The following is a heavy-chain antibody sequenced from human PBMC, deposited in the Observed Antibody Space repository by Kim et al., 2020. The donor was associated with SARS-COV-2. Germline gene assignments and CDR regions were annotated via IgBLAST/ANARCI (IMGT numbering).Heavy chain of an antibody. V-gene: IGHV3-33*05. CDR2: ISYDGSNK. CDR3: ARGLDYYDSSGFDY. CDR1: GFTFSSYG. Sequence: GGSLRLSCAASGFTFSSYGMHWVRQAPGKGLEWVAVISYDGSNKYYADSVKGRFTISRDNSKNTLYLQMNSLRAEDTAVYYCARGLDYYDSSGFDYWGQGTLVTVSS. D-gene: IGHD3-22*01. J-gene: IGHJ4*02.